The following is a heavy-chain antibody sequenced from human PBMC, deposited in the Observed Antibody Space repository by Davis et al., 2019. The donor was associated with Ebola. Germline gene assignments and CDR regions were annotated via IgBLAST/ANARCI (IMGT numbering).Heavy chain of an antibody. Sequence: MPSETLSLTCAVSGDSITSINWWTWVRQPPGKGLEWIGEAYHSGNTNYNPSLKSRVTISVDKSRNHFSLKLTSLTAADTAVYFCARDTQWLGFDSWGQGTLVTVSS. CDR1: GDSITSINW. J-gene: IGHJ4*02. CDR3: ARDTQWLGFDS. V-gene: IGHV4-4*02. CDR2: AYHSGNT. D-gene: IGHD6-19*01.